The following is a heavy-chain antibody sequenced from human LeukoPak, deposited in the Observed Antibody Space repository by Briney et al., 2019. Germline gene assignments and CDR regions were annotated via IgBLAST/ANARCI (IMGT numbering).Heavy chain of an antibody. Sequence: SETLSLTCTVSAGAISSSSYYWGWIRQPPGKGQEWIGSISYSGSTYYNPSLKSRVTISVDTSKTQFSLKLSSVTAADTAVYYCARAPGDPLSLDAFDIWGQGTMVTVSS. V-gene: IGHV4-39*07. D-gene: IGHD7-27*01. CDR3: ARAPGDPLSLDAFDI. CDR1: AGAISSSSYY. J-gene: IGHJ3*02. CDR2: ISYSGST.